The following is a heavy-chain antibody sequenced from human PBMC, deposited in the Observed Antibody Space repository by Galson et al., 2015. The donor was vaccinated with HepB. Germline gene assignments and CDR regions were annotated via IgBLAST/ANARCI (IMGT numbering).Heavy chain of an antibody. J-gene: IGHJ6*03. CDR3: ARERGDIVVVPAAIRSYYYMDV. D-gene: IGHD2-2*02. CDR1: GGSFSGYY. V-gene: IGHV4-34*01. CDR2: INHSGST. Sequence: SETLSLTCAVYGGSFSGYYWSWIRQPPGKGLEWIGEINHSGSTNYNPSLKSRVTISVDTSKNQFSLKLSSVTAADTAVYYCARERGDIVVVPAAIRSYYYMDVWGKGTTATVS.